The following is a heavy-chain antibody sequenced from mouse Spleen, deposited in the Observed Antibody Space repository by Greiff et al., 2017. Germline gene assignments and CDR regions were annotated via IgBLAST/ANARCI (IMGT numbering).Heavy chain of an antibody. CDR2: IYPRDGST. V-gene: IGHV1-78*01. CDR3: TTDIFYGNSSFAY. CDR1: GYTFTDHT. J-gene: IGHJ3*01. Sequence: QVQLQQSDAELVKPGASVKISCKVSGYTFTDHTIHWMKQRPEQGLEWIGYIYPRDGSTKYNEKFKGKATLTADKSSSTAYMQLNSLTSEDSAVYYCTTDIFYGNSSFAYWGQGTLVTVSA. D-gene: IGHD2-1*01.